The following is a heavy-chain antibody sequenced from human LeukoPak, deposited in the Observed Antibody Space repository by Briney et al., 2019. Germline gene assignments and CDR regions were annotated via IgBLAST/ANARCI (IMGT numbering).Heavy chain of an antibody. CDR1: GFTFSSYA. CDR2: ISGSGGST. Sequence: QPGGSLRLSCAASGFTFSSYAMSWVRQAPGKGLEWVSAISGSGGSTYYADSVKGRFTISRDNSKNTMYLQMNSLRVEDTAVYYCAKDSGGGNYIAEKDYWGQGTLVTVSS. CDR3: AKDSGGGNYIAEKDY. V-gene: IGHV3-23*01. J-gene: IGHJ4*02. D-gene: IGHD1-26*01.